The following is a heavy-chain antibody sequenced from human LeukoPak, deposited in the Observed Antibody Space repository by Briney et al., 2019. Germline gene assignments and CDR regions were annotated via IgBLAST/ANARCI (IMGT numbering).Heavy chain of an antibody. CDR2: TYYKSTWFN. V-gene: IGHV6-1*01. Sequence: QTLSLTCAISGDSVSSNIAAWNWIRQSPSRGLEWLGRTYYKSTWFNDYAVSVKSRITINPDTSNNEFSLQLNSVTPEDTAVYYCAREGFGVLDYWGQGTLVTVSS. D-gene: IGHD3-16*01. CDR3: AREGFGVLDY. J-gene: IGHJ4*02. CDR1: GDSVSSNIAA.